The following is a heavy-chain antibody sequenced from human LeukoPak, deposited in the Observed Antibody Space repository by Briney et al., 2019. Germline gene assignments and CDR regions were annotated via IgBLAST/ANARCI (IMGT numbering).Heavy chain of an antibody. CDR2: IYYSGST. Sequence: PSETLSLTCTVSGGSISSSSYYWGWLRQPPGKGLEWIGSIYYSGSTYYNPSLKSRVTISVDTSKNQFSLKLSSVTAADTAVYYCASTATYYYDSSGYYYIPPLDWGQGTLVTVSS. D-gene: IGHD3-22*01. J-gene: IGHJ4*02. CDR3: ASTATYYYDSSGYYYIPPLD. V-gene: IGHV4-39*01. CDR1: GGSISSSSYY.